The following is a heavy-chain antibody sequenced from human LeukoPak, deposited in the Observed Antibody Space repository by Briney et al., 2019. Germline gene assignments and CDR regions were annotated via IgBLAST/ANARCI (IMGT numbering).Heavy chain of an antibody. CDR3: ARVHIVVVPAAIGYFDY. D-gene: IGHD2-2*02. CDR1: GYTLISYD. CDR2: ISAYNGNT. V-gene: IGHV1-18*01. Sequence: ASVKVSCKASGYTLISYDINWVRQATGQGLEWMGWISAYNGNTNYAQKLQGRVTMTTDTSTSTAYMELRSPRSDDTAVYYCARVHIVVVPAAIGYFDYWGQGTLVTVSS. J-gene: IGHJ4*02.